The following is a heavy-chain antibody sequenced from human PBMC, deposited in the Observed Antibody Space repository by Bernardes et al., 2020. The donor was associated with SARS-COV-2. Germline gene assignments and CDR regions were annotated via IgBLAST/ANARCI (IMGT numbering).Heavy chain of an antibody. Sequence: GGSLRLSCAASGFTFSSSWMHWVRQAPGPGLVWVSRINSDGSSTSYADSVKGRFTISRDNAKNTLYLQMNSLRAEDTAVYYCARGWGYDSSGYYPPFDYWGQGTLVTVSS. CDR1: GFTFSSSW. CDR3: ARGWGYDSSGYYPPFDY. D-gene: IGHD3-22*01. J-gene: IGHJ4*02. V-gene: IGHV3-74*01. CDR2: INSDGSST.